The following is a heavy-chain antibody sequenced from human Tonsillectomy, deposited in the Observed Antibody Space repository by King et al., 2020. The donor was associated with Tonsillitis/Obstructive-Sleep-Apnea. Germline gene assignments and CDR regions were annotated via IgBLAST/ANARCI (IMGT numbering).Heavy chain of an antibody. CDR3: ATPSGYCSSTSCSPPPDAFDI. CDR1: GYTLTELS. CDR2: VDPEDGET. D-gene: IGHD2-2*01. V-gene: IGHV1-24*01. Sequence: QLVQSGAEVKKPGASVKVSCKVSGYTLTELSMHWVRQAPGKGLEWMGGVDPEDGETIYAQKFQGRVTMTEDTSTDTAYMELSSLSSEDTAVDYCATPSGYCSSTSCSPPPDAFDIWGQGTMVTVSS. J-gene: IGHJ3*02.